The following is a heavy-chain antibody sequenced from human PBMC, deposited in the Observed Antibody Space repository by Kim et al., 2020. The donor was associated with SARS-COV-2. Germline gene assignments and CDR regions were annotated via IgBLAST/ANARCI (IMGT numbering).Heavy chain of an antibody. J-gene: IGHJ4*02. Sequence: DSVKGPFTIARDNAKNSLYLQMNSLRAEDTAVYYCARATRTFGGVMVNDYWGQGTLVTVSS. V-gene: IGHV3-48*03. D-gene: IGHD3-16*01. CDR3: ARATRTFGGVMVNDY.